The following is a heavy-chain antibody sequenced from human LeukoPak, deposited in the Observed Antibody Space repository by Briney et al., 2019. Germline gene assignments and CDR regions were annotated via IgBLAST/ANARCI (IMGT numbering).Heavy chain of an antibody. D-gene: IGHD6-19*01. V-gene: IGHV4-39*01. J-gene: IGHJ4*02. Sequence: SETLSLTCTVSGGSISSSSYYWAWIRQPPGKGLECIGSIYYSGSTYHNPPLKSRVTISVDTSKNQFSLKLSSVTAADTAVYYCARLVGTASYYFDYWGQGTLVTVSS. CDR3: ARLVGTASYYFDY. CDR1: GGSISSSSYY. CDR2: IYYSGST.